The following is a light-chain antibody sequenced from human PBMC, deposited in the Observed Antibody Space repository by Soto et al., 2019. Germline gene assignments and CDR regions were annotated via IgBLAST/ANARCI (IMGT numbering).Light chain of an antibody. J-gene: IGKJ1*01. CDR2: KAS. Sequence: DIQMTQSPSSVSASVGDRVTITCRASQSISSWLAWYQQKPGKAPKLLIYKASSLESGVPSRFSGSGSGTEFTLTISSLQPDDFATYYCQHYNSYGTFGQGTKVDIK. CDR1: QSISSW. CDR3: QHYNSYGT. V-gene: IGKV1-5*03.